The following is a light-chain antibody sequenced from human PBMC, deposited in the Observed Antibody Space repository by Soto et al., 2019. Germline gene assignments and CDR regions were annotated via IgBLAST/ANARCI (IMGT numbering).Light chain of an antibody. Sequence: EIVMTQSPVTLSVSPGERATLSCRASQSINSNLAWYQQKPGQAPSLLIYGASSRATGIPVRFSGSGSGTEFTLTISSLQSEDFEVYYCQQYNNSPLTFGQGTRLEIK. CDR2: GAS. CDR3: QQYNNSPLT. J-gene: IGKJ5*01. CDR1: QSINSN. V-gene: IGKV3-15*01.